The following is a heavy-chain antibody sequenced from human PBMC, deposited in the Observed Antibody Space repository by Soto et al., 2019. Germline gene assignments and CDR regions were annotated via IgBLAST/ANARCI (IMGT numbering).Heavy chain of an antibody. CDR3: ATYPTDYYDSSGYYYFDY. CDR1: GGSISSSSYY. D-gene: IGHD3-22*01. V-gene: IGHV4-39*01. J-gene: IGHJ4*02. Sequence: PSETLSLTCTVSGGSISSSSYYWGWIRQPPGKGLEWIGSIYYSGSTYYNPSLKSRVTISVDTSKNQFSLKLSSVTAADTAVYYCATYPTDYYDSSGYYYFDYWGQGTLVTVSS. CDR2: IYYSGST.